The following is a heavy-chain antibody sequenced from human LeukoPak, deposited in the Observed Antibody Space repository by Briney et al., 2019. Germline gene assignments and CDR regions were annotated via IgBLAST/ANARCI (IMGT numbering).Heavy chain of an antibody. D-gene: IGHD3-10*01. J-gene: IGHJ4*02. V-gene: IGHV6-1*01. CDR1: GDSVSSNSAA. CDR3: ARGLSAWFGELLYYFDY. Sequence: SQTLSLTCVISGDSVSSNSAAWTWIRLSPSRGLEWLGRTYYRSKWYNDYAVSVKSRITINPDTSKNQFSLQLNSVTPEDTAVYYCARGLSAWFGELLYYFDYWGQGTLVTVSS. CDR2: TYYRSKWYN.